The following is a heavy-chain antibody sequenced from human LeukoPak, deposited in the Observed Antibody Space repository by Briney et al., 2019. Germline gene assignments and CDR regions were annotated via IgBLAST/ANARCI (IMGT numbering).Heavy chain of an antibody. CDR3: SAAAAGTEYFDY. CDR1: GFTFSSYE. Sequence: PGGSLRLSCAVSGFTFSSYEMNRVRQAPGKGLEWVSYISSTGNIIYYADSVKGRFTVSRDNAKNSLYLQMNSLRVDDTAVYYCSAAAAGTEYFDYWGQGTLVTVSS. J-gene: IGHJ4*02. CDR2: ISSTGNII. D-gene: IGHD6-13*01. V-gene: IGHV3-48*03.